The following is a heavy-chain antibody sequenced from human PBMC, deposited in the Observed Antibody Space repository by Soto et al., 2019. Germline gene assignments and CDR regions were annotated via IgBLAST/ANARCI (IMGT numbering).Heavy chain of an antibody. J-gene: IGHJ4*02. CDR2: INPESTTI. CDR1: GYTFSTYW. CDR3: TVGTSGPYDQ. Sequence: EVQLVESGGGTVQPGGSLRLSCAASGYTFSTYWMHWVRQAPGKGLVWVSRINPESTTINSADSVTGRFTISRDNAKNSRALQRDSLRAEDTAVCYYTVGTSGPYDQWGEGTLVAV. D-gene: IGHD2-8*02. V-gene: IGHV3-74*01.